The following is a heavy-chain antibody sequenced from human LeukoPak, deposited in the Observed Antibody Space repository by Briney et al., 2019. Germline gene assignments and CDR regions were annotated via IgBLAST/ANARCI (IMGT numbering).Heavy chain of an antibody. CDR3: ARVRAAAGFYYGMDV. CDR1: GFTFSNAW. V-gene: IGHV3-21*01. J-gene: IGHJ6*02. CDR2: ISSSSSYI. Sequence: GGSLRLSCAASGFTFSNAWMSWVRQAPGKGLEWVSSISSSSSYIFYADSVKGRFTISRDNAKNSLYLQMNSLRAEDTALYYCARVRAAAGFYYGMDVWGQGTTVTVSS. D-gene: IGHD6-13*01.